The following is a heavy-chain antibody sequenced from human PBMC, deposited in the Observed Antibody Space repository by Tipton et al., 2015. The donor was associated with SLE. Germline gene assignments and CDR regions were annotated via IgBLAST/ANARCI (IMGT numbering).Heavy chain of an antibody. CDR3: ARDGSSSSYFDY. CDR2: INPSAGST. CDR1: GYTFTSYY. Sequence: QSGAEVKKPGASVKVSCKASGYTFTSYYMHWVRQAPGQGLEWMGVINPSAGSTSYAQKFQGRVIMTRDTSTRTAYMELSSLRSEDTDVYYCARDGSSSSYFDYWGQGTLVTVSS. V-gene: IGHV1-46*01. D-gene: IGHD6-13*01. J-gene: IGHJ4*02.